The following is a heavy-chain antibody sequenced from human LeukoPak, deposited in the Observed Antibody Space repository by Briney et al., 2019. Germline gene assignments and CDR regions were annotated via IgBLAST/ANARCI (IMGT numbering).Heavy chain of an antibody. J-gene: IGHJ4*02. CDR2: INPSGGST. CDR3: TISSTWYGRFDS. CDR1: GYTFTSYY. D-gene: IGHD6-13*01. Sequence: ASVKVSCKASGYTFTSYYMHWVRQAPGQGLEWMGIINPSGGSTSYAQKFQGRVTMTRDTSTSTVYMELSSLRSEDTAMYYCTISSTWYGRFDSWGQGTLVTVSS. V-gene: IGHV1-46*01.